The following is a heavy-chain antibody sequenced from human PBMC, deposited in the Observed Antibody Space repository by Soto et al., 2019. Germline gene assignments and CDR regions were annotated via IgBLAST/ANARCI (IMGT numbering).Heavy chain of an antibody. CDR2: ISGSGGST. D-gene: IGHD2-15*01. CDR3: ANVGYCSGGSCSPGGY. Sequence: GGSLRLSCAASGFTFSSYAMSWVRQAPGKGLEWVSAISGSGGSTYYADSVKGRFTISRDNSKNTLYLQMNSLRAEDTAVYYCANVGYCSGGSCSPGGYWGQGTLVTVSS. CDR1: GFTFSSYA. V-gene: IGHV3-23*01. J-gene: IGHJ4*02.